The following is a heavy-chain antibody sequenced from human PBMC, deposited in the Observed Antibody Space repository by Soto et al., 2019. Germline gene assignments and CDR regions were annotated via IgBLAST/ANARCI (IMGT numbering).Heavy chain of an antibody. CDR1: GFTFSRHA. Sequence: EVELLESGGGLVQPGGSLRLSCAASGFTFSRHALTWFRQAPGKGLEWVSAISASGGSTYDADSVKGRFTISRDNSKNTLYLHMNSLRAEDTAVYYCAKTPGVILVVTSFDHWGQGTLVTVSS. D-gene: IGHD3-22*01. CDR3: AKTPGVILVVTSFDH. V-gene: IGHV3-23*01. J-gene: IGHJ4*02. CDR2: ISASGGST.